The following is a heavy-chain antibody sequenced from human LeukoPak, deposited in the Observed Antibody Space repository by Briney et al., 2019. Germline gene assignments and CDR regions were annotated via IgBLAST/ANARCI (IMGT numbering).Heavy chain of an antibody. J-gene: IGHJ4*02. CDR1: GGSISSGGYY. V-gene: IGHV4-30-2*01. Sequence: PSETLFLTCTVSGGSISSGGYYWSWIRQPPGKGLEWIGYIYHSGSPYYNPSLKSRVTISVDRSKNQFSLKLSSVTAADTAVYYCARDRELYGSGSYYTPDHYFDYWGQGTLATVSS. CDR3: ARDRELYGSGSYYTPDHYFDY. CDR2: IYHSGSP. D-gene: IGHD3-10*01.